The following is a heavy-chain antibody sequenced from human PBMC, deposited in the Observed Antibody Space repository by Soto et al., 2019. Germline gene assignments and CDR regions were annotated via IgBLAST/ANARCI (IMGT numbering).Heavy chain of an antibody. CDR3: TRRPPSTGHPGLYDFDI. Sequence: ASVKVSCKASGYTFTSYYIHWVRQAPGQGLEWMGIVTPTGDYTAYAQKFQGRVTMTRDMSATTVYMELSSLTSEDTAVYYCTRRPPSTGHPGLYDFDIWGQGTMVTVSS. CDR1: GYTFTSYY. J-gene: IGHJ3*02. V-gene: IGHV1-46*01. CDR2: VTPTGDYT. D-gene: IGHD2-8*02.